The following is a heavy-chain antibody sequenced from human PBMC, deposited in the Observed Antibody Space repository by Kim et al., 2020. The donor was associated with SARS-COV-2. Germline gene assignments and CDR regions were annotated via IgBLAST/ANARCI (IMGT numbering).Heavy chain of an antibody. CDR2: ISYDGSNK. V-gene: IGHV3-30*18. CDR1: GFTFSSYG. CDR3: AKARGGSRYINDY. D-gene: IGHD2-15*01. Sequence: GGSLRLSCAASGFTFSSYGMHWVRQAPGKGLEWVAVISYDGSNKYYADSVKGRFTISRDNSKNTLYLQMNSLRAEDTAVYYCAKARGGSRYINDYWGQGTLVTVSS. J-gene: IGHJ4*02.